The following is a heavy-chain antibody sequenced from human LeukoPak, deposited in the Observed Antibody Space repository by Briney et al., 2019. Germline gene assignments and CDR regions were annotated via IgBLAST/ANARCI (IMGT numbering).Heavy chain of an antibody. J-gene: IGHJ3*02. CDR3: ARPPTYYYDSSGSNDAFDI. CDR2: IYYSGST. D-gene: IGHD3-22*01. V-gene: IGHV4-39*07. Sequence: SETLSLTCTVSGGSISSSSYYWGWIRQPPGKGLEWIGSIYYSGSTYYNPSLKSRFTISVDTSKNQFSLKLSSVTAADTAVYYCARPPTYYYDSSGSNDAFDIWGQGTMVTVSS. CDR1: GGSISSSSYY.